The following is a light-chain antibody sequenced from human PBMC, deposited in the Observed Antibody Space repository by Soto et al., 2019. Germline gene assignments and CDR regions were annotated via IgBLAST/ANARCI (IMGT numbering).Light chain of an antibody. CDR1: QSVSDT. V-gene: IGKV3-15*01. CDR2: GAS. J-gene: IGKJ2*04. Sequence: TLTLSTLSLNTLKTATRSFRASQSVSDTLAWYQQKPGQAPRLLIYGASTRAPGFPARFSGSGSGTDFTLTISCLQSEDFTVYCCQQANNWTWRFG. CDR3: QQANNWTWR.